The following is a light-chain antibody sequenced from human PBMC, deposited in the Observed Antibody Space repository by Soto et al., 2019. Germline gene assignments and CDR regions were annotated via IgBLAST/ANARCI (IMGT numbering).Light chain of an antibody. CDR3: SSYTSIRIPCV. J-gene: IGLJ1*01. CDR1: SSDVGGYNS. CDR2: DVS. Sequence: QSALTQPASVSGSPGQSITISCTGTSSDVGGYNSVSWYQQHPGQVPKLMIYDVSIRPSGVSNRFSGSKSGNTASLTISGLQAEDETDYYCSSYTSIRIPCVFGTGTKLTVL. V-gene: IGLV2-14*01.